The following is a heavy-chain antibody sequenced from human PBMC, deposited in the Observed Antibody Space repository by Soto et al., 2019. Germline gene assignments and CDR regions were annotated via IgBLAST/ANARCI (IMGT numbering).Heavy chain of an antibody. Sequence: PSETLSLTCAVYGGSFSGYYWSWIRQPPGKGLEWIGEINHSGSTNYNPSLKSRVTISVDTSKNQFSLKLSSVTAADTAVYYCAGALLGPLVAVLTYWGQGTLVTVSS. D-gene: IGHD5-12*01. CDR2: INHSGST. J-gene: IGHJ4*02. CDR1: GGSFSGYY. V-gene: IGHV4-34*01. CDR3: AGALLGPLVAVLTY.